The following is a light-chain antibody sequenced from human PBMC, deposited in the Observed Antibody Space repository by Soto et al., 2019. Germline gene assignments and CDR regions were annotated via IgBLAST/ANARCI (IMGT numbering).Light chain of an antibody. J-gene: IGKJ4*01. CDR3: HQYDSSPLT. CDR2: GAS. Sequence: EIVLTQSPGTLSLSPGERATLSCRASQSVSSSYLAWYQQKPGQAPRLLIYGASSRATGISDRFSGSGSGTDFTLAISRLGPEDSAVYCCHQYDSSPLTFGGGTKVEIK. CDR1: QSVSSSY. V-gene: IGKV3-20*01.